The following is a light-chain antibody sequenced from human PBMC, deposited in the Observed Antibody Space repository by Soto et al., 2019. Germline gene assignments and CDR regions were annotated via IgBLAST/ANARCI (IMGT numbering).Light chain of an antibody. V-gene: IGLV2-8*01. CDR3: SSYAGRSMYV. CDR2: GVT. Sequence: QSVLTQPPSASGSPGQSVTFSCTGTSSDVGTYDYVSWYQQYPGKAPKLLIYGVTRQPSGVPDRFSGSKSGNTAALTVSGLQAEDEAYYYCSSYAGRSMYVFGTGTKVTVL. J-gene: IGLJ1*01. CDR1: SSDVGTYDY.